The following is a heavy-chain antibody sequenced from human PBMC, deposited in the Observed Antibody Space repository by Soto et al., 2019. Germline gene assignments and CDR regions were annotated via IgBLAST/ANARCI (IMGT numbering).Heavy chain of an antibody. V-gene: IGHV4-34*01. Sequence: PXXTLSITGTVSGGSISGCYCSWIRQQPGKGLEWIGEINNSGSTNYNPYLKSRVTISVDTSKNQFSLKMSSVTSADKAVYYCARLDWNHRVFDYWGQGILGTVSS. CDR2: INNSGST. CDR3: ARLDWNHRVFDY. D-gene: IGHD1-1*01. CDR1: GGSISGCY. J-gene: IGHJ4*02.